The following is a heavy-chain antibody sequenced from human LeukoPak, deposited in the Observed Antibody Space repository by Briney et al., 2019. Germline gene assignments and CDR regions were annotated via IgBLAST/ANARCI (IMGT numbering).Heavy chain of an antibody. CDR3: AKDRPSSYYYDSSGRYYFDY. CDR1: GFTVSSNY. V-gene: IGHV3-23*01. CDR2: ISGSGGST. J-gene: IGHJ4*02. Sequence: GGSLRLSCAASGFTVSSNYMSWVRQAPGKGLEWVSAISGSGGSTYYADSVKGRFTISRDNSKNTLYLQMNSLRAEDTAVYYCAKDRPSSYYYDSSGRYYFDYWGQGTLVTVSS. D-gene: IGHD3-22*01.